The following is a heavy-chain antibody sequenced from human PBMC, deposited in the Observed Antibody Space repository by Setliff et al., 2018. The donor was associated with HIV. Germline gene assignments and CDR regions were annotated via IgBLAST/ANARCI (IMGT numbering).Heavy chain of an antibody. Sequence: SETLSLTCTVSGGSISSSTYYWGGIRQPPGKGLEWIGTIYYSGSTYYNPSLKSRLTISVDTSKNQFSLKLSSVTAADTAVYYCARRDGYSYGFYFDYWGQGTLVTVSS. V-gene: IGHV4-39*01. CDR2: IYYSGST. CDR1: GGSISSSTYY. D-gene: IGHD5-18*01. J-gene: IGHJ4*02. CDR3: ARRDGYSYGFYFDY.